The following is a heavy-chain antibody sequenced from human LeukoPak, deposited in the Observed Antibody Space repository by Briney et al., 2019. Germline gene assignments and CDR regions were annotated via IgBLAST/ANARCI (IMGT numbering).Heavy chain of an antibody. CDR2: ILSDGSKT. V-gene: IGHV3-30*02. J-gene: IGHJ4*02. D-gene: IGHD4-17*01. Sequence: GGSLRLSCAASGFTFSSDAMHWVRQAPGKGLEWVAIILSDGSKTYYPDSVRGRFTISRDNSKNTLYLQMNSLRDEDTAVYYCARLRDTVTSPSDYWGQGTLVTVSS. CDR3: ARLRDTVTSPSDY. CDR1: GFTFSSDA.